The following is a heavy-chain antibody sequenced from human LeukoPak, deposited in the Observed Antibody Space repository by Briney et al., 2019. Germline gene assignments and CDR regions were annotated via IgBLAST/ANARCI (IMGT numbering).Heavy chain of an antibody. Sequence: PGGSLRLSCAASGFTFSSYAMSWVRQAPGKGLEWVSAISGSGGSTYYADSVKGRFTISRDNSKNTLYLQMNSLRAEDTAVYYCAKSPITMVREYYYYMDVWGKGTTVTVSS. CDR1: GFTFSSYA. V-gene: IGHV3-23*01. J-gene: IGHJ6*03. CDR3: AKSPITMVREYYYYMDV. D-gene: IGHD3-10*01. CDR2: ISGSGGST.